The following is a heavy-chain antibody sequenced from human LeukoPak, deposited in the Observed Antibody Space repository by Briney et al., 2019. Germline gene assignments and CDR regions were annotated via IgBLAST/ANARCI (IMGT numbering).Heavy chain of an antibody. Sequence: GGSLRRSCAASGFTFSGSAMHRVRQASGKGLEWVGRIRSKANSYATAYAASVKGRFTISRDDSKNTAYLQMNSLKTEDTAVYYCTRHTGIAAASFDYWGQGTLVTVSS. CDR1: GFTFSGSA. J-gene: IGHJ4*02. CDR2: IRSKANSYAT. CDR3: TRHTGIAAASFDY. V-gene: IGHV3-73*01. D-gene: IGHD6-13*01.